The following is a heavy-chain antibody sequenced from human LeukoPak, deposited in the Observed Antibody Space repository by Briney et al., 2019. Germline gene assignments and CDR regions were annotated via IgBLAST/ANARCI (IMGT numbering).Heavy chain of an antibody. J-gene: IGHJ4*02. CDR3: ARGGSGWYLWYFDY. CDR1: GGTFSSYA. D-gene: IGHD6-19*01. Sequence: SVKVSCKASGGTFSSYAISWVRQAPGQGLEWMGRIIPIFGIANYAQKFQGRVTITADKSTSTAYMELSSLRSEDTAVYYCARGGSGWYLWYFDYWGQGTLVTVSS. CDR2: IIPIFGIA. V-gene: IGHV1-69*04.